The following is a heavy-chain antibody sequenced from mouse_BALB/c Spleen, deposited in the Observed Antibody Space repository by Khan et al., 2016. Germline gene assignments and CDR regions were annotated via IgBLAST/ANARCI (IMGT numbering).Heavy chain of an antibody. D-gene: IGHD2-1*01. CDR2: IYPGDGDI. CDR3: AGSRYGNFDTYALDY. CDR1: GYAFSSYW. V-gene: IGHV1-80*01. J-gene: IGHJ4*01. Sequence: QVQLQQSGAELVRPGSSVKISCKASGYAFSSYWMNWVKQRPGQGLEWIGQIYPGDGDINYDGNFKGKATLTADKSSSTVYMQLSSLTSEDSAVYLCAGSRYGNFDTYALDYWGQGTSVTVS.